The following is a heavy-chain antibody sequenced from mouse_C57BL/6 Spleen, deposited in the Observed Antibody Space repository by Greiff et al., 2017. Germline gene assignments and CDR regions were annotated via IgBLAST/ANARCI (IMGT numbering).Heavy chain of an antibody. Sequence: QVQLQQPGPELVKPGASVKLSCKASGYTFTSYWMHWVKQRPGQGLEWIGNINPSNGGTNYNEKFKSKATLTVDKSSSTAYMQLSSLTSEDSAVYYCARVKFYDGYYLYDAMDYWGQGTSVTVSS. CDR3: ARVKFYDGYYLYDAMDY. V-gene: IGHV1-53*01. D-gene: IGHD2-3*01. CDR1: GYTFTSYW. CDR2: INPSNGGT. J-gene: IGHJ4*01.